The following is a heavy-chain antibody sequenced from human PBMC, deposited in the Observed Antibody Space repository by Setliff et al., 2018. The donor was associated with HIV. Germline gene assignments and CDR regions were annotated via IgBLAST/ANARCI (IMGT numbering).Heavy chain of an antibody. V-gene: IGHV3-21*01. J-gene: IGHJ3*02. CDR2: ISSSGNYM. Sequence: SLRLSCVASGFNFTSYSMNWVRQAPGKGLEWVSSISSSGNYMFYADSVKGRFTISRDNAGNSLSLLMNSLRAEDTAVYYCARASNSFDIWGQGTMVTVSS. CDR1: GFNFTSYS. CDR3: ARASNSFDI.